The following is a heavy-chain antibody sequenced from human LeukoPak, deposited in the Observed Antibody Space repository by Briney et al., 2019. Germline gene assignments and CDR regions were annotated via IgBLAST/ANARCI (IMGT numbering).Heavy chain of an antibody. CDR1: GFTFSSYA. CDR3: ARSLKRELLRTYFDY. V-gene: IGHV3-30*03. Sequence: GGSLRLSCAASGFTFSSYAMHWVRQAPRKGLEWVAVISYDGSNKYYADFVRGRFTISRDNSKNTLYLQMNSLRAEDTAVYYCARSLKRELLRTYFDYWGQGTLVTVSS. J-gene: IGHJ4*02. CDR2: ISYDGSNK. D-gene: IGHD1-26*01.